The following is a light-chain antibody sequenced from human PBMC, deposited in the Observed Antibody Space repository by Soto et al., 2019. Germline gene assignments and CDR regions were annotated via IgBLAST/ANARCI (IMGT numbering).Light chain of an antibody. V-gene: IGKV3-20*01. CDR1: QTVNSIY. CDR3: QQYGSSFT. CDR2: GAS. Sequence: EIVLTQSPGTLSLSPGERATLSCRASQTVNSIYLAWYQQKPGQAPRLLIYGASSMATGIPDRFSGSGSGTDFTLTIIRLEPEYFAVYYCQQYGSSFTFGPGTKVDIK. J-gene: IGKJ3*01.